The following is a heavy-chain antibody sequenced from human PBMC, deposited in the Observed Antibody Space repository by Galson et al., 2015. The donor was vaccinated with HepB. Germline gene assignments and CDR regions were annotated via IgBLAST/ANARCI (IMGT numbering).Heavy chain of an antibody. CDR3: ATWVDTSGWYFFDY. CDR2: ISGYDGGT. J-gene: IGHJ4*02. D-gene: IGHD6-19*01. CDR1: GYTFTKYA. Sequence: SVKVSCKASGYTFTKYAISWVRQAPGQGLEWMGWISGYDGGTNYAQKFQGRVIMTTDTSTSTAYMELRGLRSDDTAMYYCATWVDTSGWYFFDYWGQGTRVTVSS. V-gene: IGHV1-18*04.